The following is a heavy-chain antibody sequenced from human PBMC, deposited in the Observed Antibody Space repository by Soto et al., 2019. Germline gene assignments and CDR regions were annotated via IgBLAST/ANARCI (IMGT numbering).Heavy chain of an antibody. CDR1: GVSVRSYT. V-gene: IGHV4-4*07. Sequence: SETLSLTCIVSGVSVRSYTWSWVRQPANKGLEWIGRVFSSVSATYNPSLKSRVSISMDTPENRISLKLDSVTAADAGVYFCARDGMTTGDTWGPGTLVTSPQ. D-gene: IGHD2-21*02. CDR2: VFSSVSA. CDR3: ARDGMTTGDT. J-gene: IGHJ4*02.